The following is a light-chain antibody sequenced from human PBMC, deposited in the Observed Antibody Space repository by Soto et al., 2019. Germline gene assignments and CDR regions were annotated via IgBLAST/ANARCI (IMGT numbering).Light chain of an antibody. CDR2: AAS. Sequence: IQLTQSPSSLSASVGDRVTINCRASQGISSYLAWYQQKPGKAPKLLIFAASTLQSGVPSRFSGSGSGTDFTLTISSLQPEDFATYYCQQTESYPSTFGGGTKVDIK. CDR1: QGISSY. V-gene: IGKV1-9*01. CDR3: QQTESYPST. J-gene: IGKJ4*01.